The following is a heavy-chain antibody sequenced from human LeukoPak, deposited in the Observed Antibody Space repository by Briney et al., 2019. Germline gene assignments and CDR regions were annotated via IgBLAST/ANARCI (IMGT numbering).Heavy chain of an antibody. D-gene: IGHD3-22*01. Sequence: ASVKVSCKASGYTFTGYYMHWVRQAPGQGLEWMGRINPNSGGTNYAQKFQGRVTMTRDTSISTAYMELSRLRSDDTAVYYCARGSYYYDSSGLGYYFDYWGQGTLVTVSS. CDR2: INPNSGGT. CDR3: ARGSYYYDSSGLGYYFDY. V-gene: IGHV1-2*06. CDR1: GYTFTGYY. J-gene: IGHJ4*02.